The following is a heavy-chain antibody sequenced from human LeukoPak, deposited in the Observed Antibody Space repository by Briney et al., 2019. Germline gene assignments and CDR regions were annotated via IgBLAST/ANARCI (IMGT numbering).Heavy chain of an antibody. CDR2: IYTSGST. J-gene: IGHJ2*01. CDR3: ATSEENIVVVTAIGWYFDL. D-gene: IGHD2-21*02. V-gene: IGHV4-4*07. Sequence: PSGTLSLTCTVSGGSMSNYWSWIRQPAGKGLEWIGRIYTSGSTNYNPSLKSRVTISIDTSKNQFSLKLSSVTAADTAVYYCATSEENIVVVTAIGWYFDLWGRGTLVTVSA. CDR1: GGSMSNY.